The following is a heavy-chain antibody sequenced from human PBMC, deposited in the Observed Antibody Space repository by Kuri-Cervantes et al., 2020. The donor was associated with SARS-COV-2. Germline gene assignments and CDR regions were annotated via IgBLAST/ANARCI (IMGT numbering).Heavy chain of an antibody. CDR1: GYTFTGYY. J-gene: IGHJ3*02. V-gene: IGHV1-2*02. D-gene: IGHD3-10*01. CDR2: INPNSGGT. Sequence: ASVKVSCKASGYTFTGYYMHWVRRAPGQGLEWMGWINPNSGGTNYAQKFQGRVTMTRDTSISTAYMELSRLRSDDTAVYYCARAFKYGHIWFGELTNAFDIWGQGTMVTVSS. CDR3: ARAFKYGHIWFGELTNAFDI.